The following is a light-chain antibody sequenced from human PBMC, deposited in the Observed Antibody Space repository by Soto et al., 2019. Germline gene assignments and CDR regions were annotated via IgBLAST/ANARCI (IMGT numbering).Light chain of an antibody. Sequence: VMTPAPATLSVSPGERATLSCRASQTINNNVAWYQLKAGQVPRILIYGASTRATDIPARFSGSGSGTEFTLTISSLQSEDFAEYHCQQYNNWPQTFGQGTKVDIK. CDR3: QQYNNWPQT. CDR1: QTINNN. V-gene: IGKV3-15*01. J-gene: IGKJ1*01. CDR2: GAS.